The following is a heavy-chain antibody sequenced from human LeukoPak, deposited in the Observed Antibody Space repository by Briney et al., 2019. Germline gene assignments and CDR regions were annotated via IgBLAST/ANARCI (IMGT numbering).Heavy chain of an antibody. CDR2: IGADGANT. J-gene: IGHJ4*02. CDR3: VYLDSSGYYYGRLRY. Sequence: HTGGSLRLSCAASGFTFSNHAMSWVRQTPGKRLESVSSIGADGANTHSADSVKGRFTISRDNSKKTIYLQMNSLRAEDTAVYFCVYLDSSGYYYGRLRYWGQGTPVTVSS. D-gene: IGHD3-22*01. CDR1: GFTFSNHA. V-gene: IGHV3-23*01.